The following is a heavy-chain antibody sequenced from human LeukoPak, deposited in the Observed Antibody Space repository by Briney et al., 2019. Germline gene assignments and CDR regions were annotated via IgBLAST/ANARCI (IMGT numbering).Heavy chain of an antibody. D-gene: IGHD3-3*01. Sequence: SVKVSCKTSGGTFDSYPISWVRQAPGQGLEWMGGIIPIFGTPKYAQKFQARASITADKSTSTAYMELSSLRSEDTAVYYCATWPHRPSHDFWSGPFDIWGQGTMVTDSS. CDR2: IIPIFGTP. CDR1: GGTFDSYP. CDR3: ATWPHRPSHDFWSGPFDI. J-gene: IGHJ3*02. V-gene: IGHV1-69*06.